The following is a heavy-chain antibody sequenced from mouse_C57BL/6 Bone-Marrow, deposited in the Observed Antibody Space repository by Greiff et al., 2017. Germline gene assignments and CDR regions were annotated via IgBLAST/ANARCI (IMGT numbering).Heavy chain of an antibody. D-gene: IGHD1-1*01. J-gene: IGHJ1*03. CDR2: IDPNSGGT. CDR1: GYTFTSYW. CDR3: ARSHYYGSSYWYFDV. V-gene: IGHV1-72*01. Sequence: QVQLKEPGAELVKPGASVKLSCKASGYTFTSYWMHWVKQRPGRGLEWIGRIDPNSGGTKYNEKFKSKATLTVDKPSSTAYMQLSSLTSEDSAVYYGARSHYYGSSYWYFDVGGTGTTVTVSS.